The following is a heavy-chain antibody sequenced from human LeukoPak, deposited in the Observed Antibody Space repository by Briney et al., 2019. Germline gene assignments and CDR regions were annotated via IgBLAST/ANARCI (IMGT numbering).Heavy chain of an antibody. J-gene: IGHJ4*02. CDR1: GGPVSSGSYY. CDR3: ARVVTTGSYFDY. CDR2: IYYSGNT. V-gene: IGHV4-61*01. Sequence: SETLSLTCTVSGGPVSSGSYYWSWIRQPPGKGLEWIAYIYYSGNTNYNPSLKSRVTISVDTSKDQFSLKLTSVTAADTAVYYCARVVTTGSYFDYWGQGTLVTVSS. D-gene: IGHD4-17*01.